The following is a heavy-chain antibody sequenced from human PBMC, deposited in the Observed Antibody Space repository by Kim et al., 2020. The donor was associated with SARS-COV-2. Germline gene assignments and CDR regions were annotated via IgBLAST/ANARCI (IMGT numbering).Heavy chain of an antibody. D-gene: IGHD4-17*01. CDR3: ARRGPYGGNWFDP. V-gene: IGHV4-39*01. Sequence: YNPSLKSRVTISVDTSKNQFSLKRSSVTAADTAVYYCARRGPYGGNWFDPWGQGTLVTVSS. J-gene: IGHJ5*02.